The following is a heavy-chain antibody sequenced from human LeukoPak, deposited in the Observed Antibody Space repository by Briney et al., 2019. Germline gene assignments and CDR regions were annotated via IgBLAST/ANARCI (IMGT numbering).Heavy chain of an antibody. CDR1: GFTFSSYW. CDR3: ASVLQGGSSTGRGDGY. D-gene: IGHD3-9*01. V-gene: IGHV3-7*01. J-gene: IGHJ4*02. CDR2: IKKDGSEK. Sequence: QPGGSLRLSCVTSGFTFSSYWMSWVRQAPGKGLEWVANIKKDGSEKNYVDSVKGRFTISRDNAKNSLYLQMSSLRDEDTAVYYCASVLQGGSSTGRGDGYWGQGTLVTVSS.